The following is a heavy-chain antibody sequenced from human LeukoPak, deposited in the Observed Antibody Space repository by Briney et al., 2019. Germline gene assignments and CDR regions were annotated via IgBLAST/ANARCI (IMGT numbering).Heavy chain of an antibody. CDR2: ISSSSNYI. CDR3: AGGDGDYDYFDY. V-gene: IGHV3-21*01. D-gene: IGHD4-17*01. CDR1: GFIFSSYS. J-gene: IGHJ4*02. Sequence: GGSLRLSCAASGFIFSSYSMNWVRQAPGKGLEWVSSISSSSNYIYYADSVRGRFTISRDNAKNSLYLQMNSLRAEDTAVYYCAGGDGDYDYFDYWGQGILVTVSS.